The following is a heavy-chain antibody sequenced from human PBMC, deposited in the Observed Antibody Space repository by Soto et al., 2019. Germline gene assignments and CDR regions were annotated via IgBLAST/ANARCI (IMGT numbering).Heavy chain of an antibody. D-gene: IGHD4-17*01. CDR2: IYWDDDK. CDR3: AHSMTTDQKNSFGS. J-gene: IGHJ4*02. V-gene: IGHV2-5*02. CDR1: GFSLSTSGVG. Sequence: QITLKESGPPLVKPTQTLTLTCTFSGFSLSTSGVGVGWIRQPPGKALEWLALIYWDDDKRYSPSLKSRLTKXKXTXXTQVVLTLNHTDTLDTATYYCAHSMTTDQKNSFGSWGQGTLVTVSS.